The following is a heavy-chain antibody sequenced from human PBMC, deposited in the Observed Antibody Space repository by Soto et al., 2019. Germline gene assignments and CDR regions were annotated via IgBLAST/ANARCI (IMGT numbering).Heavy chain of an antibody. D-gene: IGHD5-12*01. CDR1: GYPFTSYG. Sequence: QGHFLQSGDKVKTPGASVRVSCRASGYPFTSYGISWVRQAPGQGLEWVAWISAYNGNRDTAQKFQGRVTMTLDTSTDTAHMELGDLTSADTAVYYCARGRIVASIHDAFEIWGQGTKVTVSS. J-gene: IGHJ3*02. CDR2: ISAYNGNR. V-gene: IGHV1-18*01. CDR3: ARGRIVASIHDAFEI.